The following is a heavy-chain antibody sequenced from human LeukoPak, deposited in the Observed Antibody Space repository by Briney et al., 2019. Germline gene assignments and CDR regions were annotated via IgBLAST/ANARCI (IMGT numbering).Heavy chain of an antibody. CDR2: IKNKANSYTT. Sequence: PGGSLRLSCAASGFTFSNYYMDWVRQAPGKWLDWVGRIKNKANSYTTQYAASVKGRFTISRDDSQNSLYLQMDSLKTEDTAVYYCAILYGGEAYNWFDPWGQGTLVTVSS. CDR3: AILYGGEAYNWFDP. V-gene: IGHV3-72*01. J-gene: IGHJ5*02. CDR1: GFTFSNYY. D-gene: IGHD4-23*01.